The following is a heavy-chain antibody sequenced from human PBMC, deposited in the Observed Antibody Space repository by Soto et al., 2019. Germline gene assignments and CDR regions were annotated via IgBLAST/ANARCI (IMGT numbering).Heavy chain of an antibody. J-gene: IGHJ4*02. Sequence: EVRLVESGGGLVQPGGSLRLSCEASGFVFRTSWMTWVRQPPGKGLERVASMELDGGEIYYVVSVRGRFTVSRDNAKNALYLQRSSLRVEDTAVYYGARGIGPNTFDYWGQGTLVTVSS. CDR1: GFVFRTSW. CDR3: ARGIGPNTFDY. D-gene: IGHD6-13*01. V-gene: IGHV3-7*03. CDR2: MELDGGEI.